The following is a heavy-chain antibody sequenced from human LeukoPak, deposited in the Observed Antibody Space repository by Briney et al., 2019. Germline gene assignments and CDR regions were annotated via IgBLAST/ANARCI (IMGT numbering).Heavy chain of an antibody. D-gene: IGHD2-21*01. J-gene: IGHJ3*02. CDR2: IYPADSDT. V-gene: IGHV5-51*01. CDR1: GYRFSSYW. CDR3: ALAVIASAFDFDI. Sequence: GESLKISFKGSGYRFSSYWIGWVRPMPGKGLEWMGTIYPADSDTRYSPSFQGQVTISADKSISTAYLQWSSLKASDTAIYYCALAVIASAFDFDIWGQGTMVTVSS.